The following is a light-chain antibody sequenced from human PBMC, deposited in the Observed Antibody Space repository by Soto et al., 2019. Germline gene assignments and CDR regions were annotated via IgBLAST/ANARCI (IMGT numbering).Light chain of an antibody. CDR1: SSDVGGYNY. CDR2: DVS. V-gene: IGLV2-11*01. CDR3: CSYAGSYTLYV. Sequence: QSVLTQPRSMSGSPGQSVTISCTGTSSDVGGYNYVSWYQQHPGKAPKLMIYDVSKRPSGVPDRFSGSKSGNTASLTISGLQAEDEADYYCCSYAGSYTLYVFGTGTGHRP. J-gene: IGLJ1*01.